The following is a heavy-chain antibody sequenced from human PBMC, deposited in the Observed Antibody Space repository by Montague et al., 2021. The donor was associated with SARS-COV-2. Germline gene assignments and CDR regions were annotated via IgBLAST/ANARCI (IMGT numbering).Heavy chain of an antibody. CDR3: VRYSGWFYFDF. CDR1: GDSVASNSVA. J-gene: IGHJ4*02. CDR2: TYYRSKWYS. D-gene: IGHD6-19*01. V-gene: IGHV6-1*01. Sequence: CAISGDSVASNSVAWRWNRQSPSSGLEWLGRTYYRSKWYSDYAPSVRGRLTVNPDASKNEFSLELNYVTPEDTAVYYCVRYSGWFYFDFWGQGTLVTVSS.